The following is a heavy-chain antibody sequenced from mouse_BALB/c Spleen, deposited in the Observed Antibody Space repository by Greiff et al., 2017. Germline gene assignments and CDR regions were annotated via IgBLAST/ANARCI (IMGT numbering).Heavy chain of an antibody. Sequence: EVKVVESGGGLVKPGGSLKLSCAASGFTFSSYAMSWVRQSPEKRLEWVAEISSGGSYTYYPDTVTGRFTISRDNAKNTLYLEMSSLRSEDTAMYYCAREGDYYGSSWYFDVWGAGTTVTVSS. J-gene: IGHJ1*01. CDR2: ISSGGSYT. CDR1: GFTFSSYA. CDR3: AREGDYYGSSWYFDV. D-gene: IGHD1-1*01. V-gene: IGHV5-9-4*01.